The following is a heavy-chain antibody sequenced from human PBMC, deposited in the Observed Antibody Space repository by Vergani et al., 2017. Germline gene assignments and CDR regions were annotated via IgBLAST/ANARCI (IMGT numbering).Heavy chain of an antibody. Sequence: QVQLVQSGAEVKKPGASVKVSCKASGYTFTSYDINWVRQATGQGLEWMGWMNPNSGNTGYAQKFQGRVTITRNTSISTAYMELSSLRSEATAVYYCGRAGYSSSWYAYYYGMDVWGQGTTVTVSS. J-gene: IGHJ6*02. CDR1: GYTFTSYD. D-gene: IGHD6-13*01. CDR2: MNPNSGNT. V-gene: IGHV1-8*03. CDR3: GRAGYSSSWYAYYYGMDV.